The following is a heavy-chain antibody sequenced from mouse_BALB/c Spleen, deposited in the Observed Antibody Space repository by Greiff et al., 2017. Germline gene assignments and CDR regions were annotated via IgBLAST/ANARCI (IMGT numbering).Heavy chain of an antibody. J-gene: IGHJ3*01. V-gene: IGHV5-4*02. CDR1: GFTFSDYY. CDR3: ARETLTY. CDR2: ISDGGSYT. Sequence: EVQLVESGGGLVKPGGSLKLSCAASGFTFSDYYMYWVRQTPEKRLEWVATISDGGSYTYYPDSVKGRFTISRDNAKNNLYLQMSSLKSEDTAMYYCARETLTYWGQGTLVTVSA.